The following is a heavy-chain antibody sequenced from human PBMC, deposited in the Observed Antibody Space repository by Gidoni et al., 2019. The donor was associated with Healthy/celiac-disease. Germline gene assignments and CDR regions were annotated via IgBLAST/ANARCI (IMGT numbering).Heavy chain of an antibody. CDR1: GGSISSGGYS. Sequence: QLQLQESGSGLVKPSQTLSLTCAVSGGSISSGGYSWSWLRQPPGKGLEWIGYIYHSGSTYYNPSLKSRVTISVDRSKNQFSLKLSSVTAADTAVYYCARYSRPPYNWFDPWGQGTLVTVSS. V-gene: IGHV4-30-2*01. J-gene: IGHJ5*02. CDR2: IYHSGST. D-gene: IGHD6-13*01. CDR3: ARYSRPPYNWFDP.